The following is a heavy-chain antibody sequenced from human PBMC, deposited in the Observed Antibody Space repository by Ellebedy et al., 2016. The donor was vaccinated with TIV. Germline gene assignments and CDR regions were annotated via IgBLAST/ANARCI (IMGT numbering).Heavy chain of an antibody. D-gene: IGHD5/OR15-5a*01. CDR3: AKGLGVYSTQPGDY. V-gene: IGHV3-33*03. J-gene: IGHJ4*02. CDR2: IWYDGSNK. Sequence: GGSLRLXXAASGFTFSRYGMHWVRQAPGKGLEWVAVIWYDGSNKYYSDSVKGRFTISRDNSKNTLYLQMNSLRDENTAVYFCAKGLGVYSTQPGDYWGQGTLVTVSS. CDR1: GFTFSRYG.